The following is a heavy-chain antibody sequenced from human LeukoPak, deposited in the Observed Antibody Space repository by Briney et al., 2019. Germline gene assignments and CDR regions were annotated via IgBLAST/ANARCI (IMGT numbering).Heavy chain of an antibody. CDR3: AREHSYYFGSETSTLDV. D-gene: IGHD3-10*01. V-gene: IGHV4-31*03. CDR2: IYYTGSI. CDR1: GASISTGGYY. J-gene: IGHJ6*02. Sequence: SETLSLTCTFSGASISTGGYYWTWIRQPPGEGLEWIGYIYYTGSIDYNPSLKRRLTISLDTSKSQFSLKLNSVTAADTAVYYCAREHSYYFGSETSTLDVWGQGTAVTVSS.